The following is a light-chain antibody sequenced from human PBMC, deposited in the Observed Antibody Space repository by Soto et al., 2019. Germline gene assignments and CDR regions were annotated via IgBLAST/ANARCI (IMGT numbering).Light chain of an antibody. CDR1: SNDVGGYNY. CDR2: DVS. CDR3: SSYSSSTALRYV. V-gene: IGLV2-14*03. Sequence: QSARTQPASVSGSPGQSITDSCTGTSNDVGGYNYVSWYQHHPGKAPKFLIYDVSSRPSGVSNRFSGSKSGNTASLTISGLQAEDEADYYCSSYSSSTALRYVFGTETKVTVL. J-gene: IGLJ1*01.